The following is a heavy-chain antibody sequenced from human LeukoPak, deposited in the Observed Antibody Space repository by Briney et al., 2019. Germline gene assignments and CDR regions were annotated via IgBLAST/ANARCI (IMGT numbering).Heavy chain of an antibody. Sequence: PSETLSLTCTVSSGSIRSYYWSWIRQPPGKGLGWIGYIYYSGSTHYNPSLKSRVTMSVDTSKKEFSLKLTSVTAADTAVYYCARSPDYSNYQGDWFDPWGQGTLVTVSS. J-gene: IGHJ5*02. CDR1: SGSIRSYY. CDR3: ARSPDYSNYQGDWFDP. D-gene: IGHD4-11*01. V-gene: IGHV4-59*01. CDR2: IYYSGST.